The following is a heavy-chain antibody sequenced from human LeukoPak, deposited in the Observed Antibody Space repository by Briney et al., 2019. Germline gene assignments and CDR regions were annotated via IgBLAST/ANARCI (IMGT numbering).Heavy chain of an antibody. Sequence: PGGSLRLSXAASGFTFDDYGMSWVRQAPGKGLEWVSGINWNGGSTCYADSVKGRFTISRDNAKNSLYPQMNSLRAEDTALYYCATPYYYDSSGYYVYWGQGTLVTVSS. V-gene: IGHV3-20*04. CDR2: INWNGGST. D-gene: IGHD3-22*01. J-gene: IGHJ4*02. CDR1: GFTFDDYG. CDR3: ATPYYYDSSGYYVY.